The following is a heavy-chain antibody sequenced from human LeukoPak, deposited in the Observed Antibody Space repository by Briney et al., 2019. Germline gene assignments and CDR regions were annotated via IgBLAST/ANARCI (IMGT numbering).Heavy chain of an antibody. D-gene: IGHD2-2*01. V-gene: IGHV4-34*01. CDR2: INHSGST. Sequence: SETLSLTCAVYGGSFSGYYWSWIRQPPGKGLEWIGEINHSGSTNYNPSLKSRVTISVDTSKNQFSLKLSSVTAADTAVYYCARGRRVVAPAAMLGGRSSSWQDNWFDPWGQGTLVTVSS. CDR3: ARGRRVVAPAAMLGGRSSSWQDNWFDP. J-gene: IGHJ5*02. CDR1: GGSFSGYY.